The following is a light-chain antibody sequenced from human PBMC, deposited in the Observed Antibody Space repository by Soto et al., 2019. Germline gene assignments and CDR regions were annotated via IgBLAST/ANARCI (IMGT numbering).Light chain of an antibody. Sequence: EIVLTQSPGTLWLSLGERATLSCRASQSVSSSYLAWYQQKPGQAPRPLIYGASSRAIGIPDRFSGSGSGTDFTLTISRLEPEDFALYYCQQYGSSPWTFGQGTKVEIK. J-gene: IGKJ1*01. CDR2: GAS. V-gene: IGKV3-20*01. CDR1: QSVSSSY. CDR3: QQYGSSPWT.